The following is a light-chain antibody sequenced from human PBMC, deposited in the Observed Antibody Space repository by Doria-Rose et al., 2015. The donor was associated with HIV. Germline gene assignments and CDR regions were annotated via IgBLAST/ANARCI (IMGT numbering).Light chain of an antibody. Sequence: QPVLTQPPSVSGAPGQRVTISCTGSRSNMGAGYDVHWYQQLPGTAPKLLIYGNNNRPSGVSYRFSGSKSGTSASLAIAGLRAEDEADYYCQSYDSSLSGFVFGTGTKVTVL. J-gene: IGLJ1*01. CDR3: QSYDSSLSGFV. CDR1: RSNMGAGYD. CDR2: GNN. V-gene: IGLV1-40*01.